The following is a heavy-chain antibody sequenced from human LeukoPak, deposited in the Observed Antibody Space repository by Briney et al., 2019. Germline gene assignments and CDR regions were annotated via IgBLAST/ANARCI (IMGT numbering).Heavy chain of an antibody. V-gene: IGHV4-39*01. CDR3: ARHSILGLVASFDP. CDR2: IYYSGST. D-gene: IGHD5-12*01. Sequence: SETLSLICTVSGGSISSSSYYWGWIRQPPGKGLEWIGSIYYSGSTYYNPSLKSRVTISVDTSKNQFSLKLSSVTAADTAVYYCARHSILGLVASFDPWGQGTLVTVSS. J-gene: IGHJ5*02. CDR1: GGSISSSSYY.